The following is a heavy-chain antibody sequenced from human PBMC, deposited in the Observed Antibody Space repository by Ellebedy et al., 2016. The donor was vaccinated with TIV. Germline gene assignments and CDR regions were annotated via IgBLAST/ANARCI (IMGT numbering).Heavy chain of an antibody. CDR3: ARDYYGSEN. CDR2: IHPDGSEK. D-gene: IGHD3-10*01. CDR1: GFTFSSYW. V-gene: IGHV3-7*01. Sequence: PSETLSLTCAASGFTFSSYWMSWVRQAPGKGLEWVANIHPDGSEKYYVDSVKGRFTISRDNAKNSLYLEMNSLRAEDTAVYYCARDYYGSENWGQGTLVTVSS. J-gene: IGHJ4*02.